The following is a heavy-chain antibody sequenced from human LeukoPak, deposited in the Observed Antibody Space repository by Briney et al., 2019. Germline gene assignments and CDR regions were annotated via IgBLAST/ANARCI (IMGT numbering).Heavy chain of an antibody. CDR2: IYYNGNI. Sequence: SSQTLSLTCTVPGGSISSGDSFWSWIRQPPGKGLEWIGNIYYNGNIYYNPSLESRGTISVDTFKNQFSLKVNSVTAADTAVYYCARDLWGLDSWGQGTLVTVSS. D-gene: IGHD7-27*01. V-gene: IGHV4-30-4*01. J-gene: IGHJ4*02. CDR1: GGSISSGDSF. CDR3: ARDLWGLDS.